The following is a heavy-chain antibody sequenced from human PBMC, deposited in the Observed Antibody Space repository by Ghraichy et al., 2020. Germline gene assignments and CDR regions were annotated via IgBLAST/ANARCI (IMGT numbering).Heavy chain of an antibody. CDR2: IYSGGST. J-gene: IGHJ6*02. D-gene: IGHD6-19*01. CDR1: GFTVSSNY. Sequence: GGSLRLSCAASGFTVSSNYMSWVRQAPGKGLEWVSVIYSGGSTYYADSVKGRFTISRDNSKNTLYLQMNSLRAEDTAVYYCASQNRSIAVAGRVGYYYGMDVWGQGTTVTVSS. V-gene: IGHV3-53*01. CDR3: ASQNRSIAVAGRVGYYYGMDV.